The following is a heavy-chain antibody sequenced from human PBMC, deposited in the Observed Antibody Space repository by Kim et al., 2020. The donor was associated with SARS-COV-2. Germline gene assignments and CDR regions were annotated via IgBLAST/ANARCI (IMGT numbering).Heavy chain of an antibody. CDR1: GFTFSSYA. J-gene: IGHJ6*02. CDR3: AVNNLQGVLRYFDWLSLGTNYYYGMDV. CDR2: ISYDGSNK. V-gene: IGHV3-30*04. D-gene: IGHD3-9*01. Sequence: GGSLRLSCAASGFTFSSYAMHWVRQAPGKGLEWVAVISYDGSNKYYADSVKGRFTISRDNSKNTLYLQMNSLRAEDTAVYYCAVNNLQGVLRYFDWLSLGTNYYYGMDVWGQGTTVTVSS.